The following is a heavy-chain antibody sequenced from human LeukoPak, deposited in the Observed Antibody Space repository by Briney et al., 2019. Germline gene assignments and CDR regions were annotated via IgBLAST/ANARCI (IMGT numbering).Heavy chain of an antibody. CDR2: ISRSGDST. V-gene: IGHV3-23*01. Sequence: GGSLRLSCAASGFTFSSYGMTWVRQAPGKGLEWVSSISRSGDSTYYADAVKGRFTIPRDNAKNTLYLQMNSLRAEDTAVYYCARVMVATGFGYWGQGTLVTVSS. J-gene: IGHJ4*02. CDR3: ARVMVATGFGY. D-gene: IGHD5-12*01. CDR1: GFTFSSYG.